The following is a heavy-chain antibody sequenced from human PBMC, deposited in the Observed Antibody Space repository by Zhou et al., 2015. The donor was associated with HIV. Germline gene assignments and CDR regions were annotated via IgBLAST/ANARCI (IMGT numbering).Heavy chain of an antibody. V-gene: IGHV1-69*01. D-gene: IGHD5-24*01. CDR1: GGIFSNYA. CDR2: VLPMFGTT. Sequence: QVQLVQSGAEVKKPGSSVKVSCKASGGIFSNYAISWVRQAPGRGLEWMGGVLPMFGTTNHAQNFEDRVTFTADHSTGTAYMDLRNLRSDDTAVYFCARAPSLIEVTSISPQYNWFDPWGQGTLVTVS. J-gene: IGHJ5*02. CDR3: ARAPSLIEVTSISPQYNWFDP.